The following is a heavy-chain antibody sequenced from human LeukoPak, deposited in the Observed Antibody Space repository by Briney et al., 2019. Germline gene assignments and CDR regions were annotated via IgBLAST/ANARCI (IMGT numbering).Heavy chain of an antibody. V-gene: IGHV3-30-3*01. Sequence: GGSLRLSCAASGXTFSSYAMHWVRQAPGKGLEWVAVISYDGSNKYYADSVKGRFTISRDNSKNTLYLQMNSLRAEDTAVYYCARPSYYYDSSRGPFDYWGQGTLVTVSS. CDR3: ARPSYYYDSSRGPFDY. CDR2: ISYDGSNK. CDR1: GXTFSSYA. J-gene: IGHJ4*02. D-gene: IGHD3-22*01.